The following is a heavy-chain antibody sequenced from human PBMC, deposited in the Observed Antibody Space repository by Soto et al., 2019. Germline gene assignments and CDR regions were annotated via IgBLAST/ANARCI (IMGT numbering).Heavy chain of an antibody. CDR1: GFTFNIYS. CDR2: ISSSGTTI. J-gene: IGHJ4*02. Sequence: EVQLVESGGGMVQPGGSLRLSCVVSGFTFNIYSMNWVRQTPGKGLEWLSYISSSGTTIYYADSVKGRFTVSRDNAKNSLYLHMNSLRDEDTAVYYCARHKGLWTFDSWGQGSLVTVSS. CDR3: ARHKGLWTFDS. V-gene: IGHV3-48*02. D-gene: IGHD3-10*01.